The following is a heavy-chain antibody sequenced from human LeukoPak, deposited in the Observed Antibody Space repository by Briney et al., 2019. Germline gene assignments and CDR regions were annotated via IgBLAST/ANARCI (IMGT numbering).Heavy chain of an antibody. CDR3: ARVGEGSSGWYYYYYYMDV. V-gene: IGHV1-18*01. Sequence: VSVKVSCKASGYTFIKYGISWVRQAPGQGLEWMGWISAYNGNTNYAQKLQGRVTMTTDTSTSTAYMDLRSLRSDDTAVYYCARVGEGSSGWYYYYYYMDVWGKGTTVTVSS. D-gene: IGHD6-19*01. CDR2: ISAYNGNT. J-gene: IGHJ6*03. CDR1: GYTFIKYG.